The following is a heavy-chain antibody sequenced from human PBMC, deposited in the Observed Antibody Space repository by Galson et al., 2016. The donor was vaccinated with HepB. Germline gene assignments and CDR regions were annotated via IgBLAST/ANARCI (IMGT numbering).Heavy chain of an antibody. Sequence: SVKVSCKASGNTFTSFDINWVRQATGHGLEWMGWMSPNSGNTGYAQKFQGRVTMTRNTSISTAYMELSSLRSEDTAVYYCATEGSFYDTHGYSGWFDPWGQGTLVTVSS. CDR2: MSPNSGNT. V-gene: IGHV1-8*01. J-gene: IGHJ5*02. CDR3: ATEGSFYDTHGYSGWFDP. D-gene: IGHD3-22*01. CDR1: GNTFTSFD.